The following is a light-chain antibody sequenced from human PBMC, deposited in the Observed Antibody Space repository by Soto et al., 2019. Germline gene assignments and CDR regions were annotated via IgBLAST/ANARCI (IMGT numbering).Light chain of an antibody. CDR3: CSFAGISTHV. Sequence: QSALTQPASVSGSPGQSITISCTGTSSDVGSYNLVSWYQQHPGKAPKLMLYEGSKRPSGVSNRFSGSKSGNTASLTISGLQAEDEADYYCCSFAGISTHVFGTGTKLTVL. V-gene: IGLV2-23*01. CDR1: SSDVGSYNL. J-gene: IGLJ1*01. CDR2: EGS.